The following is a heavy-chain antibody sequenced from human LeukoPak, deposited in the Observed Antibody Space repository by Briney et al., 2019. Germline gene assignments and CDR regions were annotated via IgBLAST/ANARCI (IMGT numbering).Heavy chain of an antibody. V-gene: IGHV3-11*04. Sequence: PGGSLRLSCAASGFTFSDYYMSWIRQAPGKGLEGVSYISCSGSTIYYADSVKGRFTICRDNAKNSLYLQMNSLRAEDTAVYYCAKDHNNCDFWSGYSANFDYWGQGTLVTVSS. CDR2: ISCSGSTI. D-gene: IGHD3-3*01. CDR3: AKDHNNCDFWSGYSANFDY. CDR1: GFTFSDYY. J-gene: IGHJ4*02.